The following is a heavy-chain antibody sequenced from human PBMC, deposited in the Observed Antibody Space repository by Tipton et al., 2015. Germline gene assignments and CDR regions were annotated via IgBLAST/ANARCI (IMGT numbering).Heavy chain of an antibody. CDR3: ARDGGIAARLYYYYGMDV. V-gene: IGHV4-39*02. J-gene: IGHJ6*02. CDR1: GDSISSSSYY. Sequence: TLSLTCTVSGDSISSSSYYWGWIRQPPGKGLEWIGSLYYSGSSYYNPSLKSRVTISVDTSKNQFSLKLTSVTAADTAVYYCARDGGIAARLYYYYGMDVWGQGTTVTVSS. CDR2: LYYSGSS. D-gene: IGHD6-6*01.